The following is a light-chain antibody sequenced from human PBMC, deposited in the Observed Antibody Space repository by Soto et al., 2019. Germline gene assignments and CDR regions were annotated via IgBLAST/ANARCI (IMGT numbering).Light chain of an antibody. V-gene: IGKV3-11*01. CDR3: QRRSNGLT. J-gene: IGKJ4*01. CDR2: DAS. Sequence: ETVLTQSPATLSLSPGERATLSCRASQSVGTNLAWFQQKSGQAPRLLIYDASNRVTGIPARFSGSGSGTDFTLTISSLEPEDFAVYYCQRRSNGLTFGGGTKVEIK. CDR1: QSVGTN.